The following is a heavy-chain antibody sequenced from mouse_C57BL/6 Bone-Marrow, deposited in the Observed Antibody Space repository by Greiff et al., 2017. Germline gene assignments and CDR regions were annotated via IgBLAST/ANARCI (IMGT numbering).Heavy chain of an antibody. J-gene: IGHJ4*01. CDR3: ARLGYYGSSYYSAFDY. D-gene: IGHD1-1*01. V-gene: IGHV1-20*01. CDR2: INPYNGDT. Sequence: EVQLQQSGPELVKPGASVKISCKASGYSFTGYFMNWVMQSHGKSLEWIGRINPYNGDTFYNQKFKGKATLTVNKSSSTAHMELRSLTSEDSAVYYCARLGYYGSSYYSAFDYWGQGTSVTVSS. CDR1: GYSFTGYF.